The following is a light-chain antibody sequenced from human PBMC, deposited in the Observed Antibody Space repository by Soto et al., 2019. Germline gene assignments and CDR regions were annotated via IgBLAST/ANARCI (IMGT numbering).Light chain of an antibody. Sequence: QSALTPTPSMSGSRGQSITISCTVTRIDAGSYNLVSWYQQFPDKAPKLIIYDGSERPSGVSNRFSGSRSGNTASLTIYGLQAEDEADYYCSSYTDSSNYVFGNGTKVTVL. CDR2: DGS. CDR1: RIDAGSYNL. CDR3: SSYTDSSNYV. J-gene: IGLJ1*01. V-gene: IGLV2-14*02.